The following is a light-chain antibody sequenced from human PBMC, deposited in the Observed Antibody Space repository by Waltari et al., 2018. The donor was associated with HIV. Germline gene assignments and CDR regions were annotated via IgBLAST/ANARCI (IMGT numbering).Light chain of an antibody. Sequence: SVLTQPPSVSGAPGQWVTISCTGNNSNIGAGYDVPCYRQFPGAAPERVVYGDRMRPSGVPERFSGAKSGVSACLDISGLQTEDEGDYYCQSYDNNLSGRWVFGGGTKLTVL. CDR3: QSYDNNLSGRWV. J-gene: IGLJ3*02. CDR1: NSNIGAGYD. V-gene: IGLV1-40*01. CDR2: GDR.